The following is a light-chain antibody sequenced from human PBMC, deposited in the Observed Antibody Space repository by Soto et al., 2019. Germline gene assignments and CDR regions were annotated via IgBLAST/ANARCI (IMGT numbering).Light chain of an antibody. J-gene: IGKJ1*01. Sequence: EIVLTQSPDTLSLSPGERATLSCRASQSVPNSRLAWYQQKPGQAPSLVISDTSIRATGIPDNFSGRGSGTDFSLIIGRLEPEDFAVYICQQGSTWQTFGPGSTVDI. CDR2: DTS. CDR3: QQGSTWQT. CDR1: QSVPNSR. V-gene: IGKV3D-20*02.